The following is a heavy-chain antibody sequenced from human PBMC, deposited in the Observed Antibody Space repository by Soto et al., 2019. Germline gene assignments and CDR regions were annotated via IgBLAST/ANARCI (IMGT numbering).Heavy chain of an antibody. J-gene: IGHJ4*02. CDR1: GSLISSGYN. V-gene: IGHV4-38-2*02. CDR2: VYHSGRA. CDR3: AREPSYDTSGYYFDF. Sequence: PSETLSLTCAVSGSLISSGYNWAWIRQSPGGGLEWVASVYHSGRAYYNLALKSRVNISVDTSENQFSLTISSVTDADTAIYFCAREPSYDTSGYYFDFWGQGTLVTVSS. D-gene: IGHD3-22*01.